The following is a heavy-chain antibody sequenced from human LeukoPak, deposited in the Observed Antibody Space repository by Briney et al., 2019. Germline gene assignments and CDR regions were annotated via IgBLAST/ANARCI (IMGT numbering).Heavy chain of an antibody. J-gene: IGHJ6*03. Sequence: RASVKVSCKASGYTFTSYGISWVRQAPGQGLEWMGWISAYNGNTNYAQKLQGRVTMTTDTSTSTAYMELRSLRSDDTAVYYCARGGAYYGSGSYYYYYYMDVWGKGTTVTVSS. V-gene: IGHV1-18*01. CDR1: GYTFTSYG. CDR2: ISAYNGNT. CDR3: ARGGAYYGSGSYYYYYYMDV. D-gene: IGHD3-10*01.